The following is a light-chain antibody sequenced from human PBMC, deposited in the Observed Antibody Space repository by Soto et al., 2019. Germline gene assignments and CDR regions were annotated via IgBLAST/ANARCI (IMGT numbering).Light chain of an antibody. J-gene: IGKJ1*01. CDR1: QSVTSSH. Sequence: PVAVSVSAGDSGALRCITSQSVTSSHLAWYQQKPGQAPRLLIYGASTRATGIPDRFSDSVSGRDLALAISRMEPADFAVSYCQEYGTSLWTFGRGTKVDIK. V-gene: IGKV3-20*01. CDR3: QEYGTSLWT. CDR2: GAS.